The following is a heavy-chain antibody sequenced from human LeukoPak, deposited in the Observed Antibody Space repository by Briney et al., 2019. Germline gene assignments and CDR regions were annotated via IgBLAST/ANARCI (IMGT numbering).Heavy chain of an antibody. CDR3: ATEAVAAAGTKWDAFDI. Sequence: ASVKVSCKVSGYTLTELSMHWVRQAPGKGLEWMGGFDLEDGETIYAQKFQGRVTMTEDTSTDTAYMELSSLRSEDTAVYYCATEAVAAAGTKWDAFDIWGQGTMVTVSS. V-gene: IGHV1-24*01. CDR2: FDLEDGET. J-gene: IGHJ3*02. D-gene: IGHD6-13*01. CDR1: GYTLTELS.